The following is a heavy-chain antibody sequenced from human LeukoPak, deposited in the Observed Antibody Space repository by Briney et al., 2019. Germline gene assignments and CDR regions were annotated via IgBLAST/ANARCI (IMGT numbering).Heavy chain of an antibody. D-gene: IGHD4-17*01. V-gene: IGHV4-4*02. CDR2: IYHSGST. CDR3: ARDPDYGAGAKMDV. CDR1: GGSISSSNW. J-gene: IGHJ6*02. Sequence: SGTLSLTCGVSGGSISSSNWWSWVRPPPGKGLEWIGQIYHSGSTNYNPSLKSRVTISVDKSKNQSSLKLSSVTAADTAVYYCARDPDYGAGAKMDVWGQGTTVTVFS.